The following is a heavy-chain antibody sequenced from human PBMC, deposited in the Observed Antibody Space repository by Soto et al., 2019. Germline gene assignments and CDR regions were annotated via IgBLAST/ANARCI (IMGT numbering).Heavy chain of an antibody. Sequence: SVKVSCKASGGTFSSYTISWVRQAPGQGLEWMGRIIPILGIANYAQKFQGRVTITADKSTSTAYMELSRLRSEDTAVYYCARGGNYYGSGSYAPPEYYFDYWG. CDR3: ARGGNYYGSGSYAPPEYYFDY. CDR2: IIPILGIA. D-gene: IGHD3-10*01. V-gene: IGHV1-69*02. CDR1: GGTFSSYT. J-gene: IGHJ4*01.